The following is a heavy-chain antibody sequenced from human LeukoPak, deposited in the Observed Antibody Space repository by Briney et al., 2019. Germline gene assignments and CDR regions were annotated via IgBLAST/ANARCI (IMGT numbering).Heavy chain of an antibody. CDR1: GDSISNYY. CDR2: IYASGTT. CDR3: AREAAAGTFYFDY. V-gene: IGHV4-4*07. Sequence: SETLSLTCIVSGDSISNYYWSWIRQPAGKGLEWIGRIYASGTTNYNPSLKSRVTMSVDTSKNQFSLRLTSVTAADTAVYYCAREAAAGTFYFDYWGQGTLVTVSS. D-gene: IGHD6-13*01. J-gene: IGHJ4*02.